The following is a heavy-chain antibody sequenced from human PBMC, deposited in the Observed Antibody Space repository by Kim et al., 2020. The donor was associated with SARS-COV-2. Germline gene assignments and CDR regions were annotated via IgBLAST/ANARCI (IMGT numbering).Heavy chain of an antibody. CDR1: GGSISSSSYY. J-gene: IGHJ3*02. CDR3: ARDHSGYSSGWSHLDAFDI. D-gene: IGHD6-19*01. V-gene: IGHV4-39*07. CDR2: IYYSGST. Sequence: SETLSLTCTVSGGSISSSSYYWGWIRQPPGKGLEWIGSIYYSGSTYYNPSLKSRVTISVDTSKNQFSLKLSSVTAADTAVYYCARDHSGYSSGWSHLDAFDIWGQGTMVTVSS.